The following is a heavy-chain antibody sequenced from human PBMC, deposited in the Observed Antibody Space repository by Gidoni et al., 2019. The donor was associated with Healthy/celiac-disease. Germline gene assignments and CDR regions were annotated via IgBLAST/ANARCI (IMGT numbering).Heavy chain of an antibody. D-gene: IGHD6-19*01. J-gene: IGHJ3*02. CDR1: AFTFSSYS. Sequence: EVQLVESGGGLVEPGGPLRLSCAASAFTFSSYSMNWVRQAPGKGLEWGSSISSSSSYIYYADSVKGRITISRDNAKNSLYLQMNSLRAEDTAVYYCGGSGGGRAFDIWGQGTMVTVSS. V-gene: IGHV3-21*01. CDR2: ISSSSSYI. CDR3: GGSGGGRAFDI.